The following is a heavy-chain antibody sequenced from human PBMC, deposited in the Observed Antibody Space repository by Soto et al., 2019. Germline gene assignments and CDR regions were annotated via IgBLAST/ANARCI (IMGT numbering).Heavy chain of an antibody. CDR3: ARGPPYYDFWSGYSALDY. Sequence: QVQLQESGPGLVKPSQTLSLTCTVSGGSISSGDYYWSWIRQPPGKGLEWIGYIYYSGSTYYNPSLQSRVTIPGDTSKNQFSLKLSSVTAADTAVYYCARGPPYYDFWSGYSALDYWGQGTLVTVSS. CDR1: GGSISSGDYY. D-gene: IGHD3-3*01. J-gene: IGHJ4*02. V-gene: IGHV4-30-4*01. CDR2: IYYSGST.